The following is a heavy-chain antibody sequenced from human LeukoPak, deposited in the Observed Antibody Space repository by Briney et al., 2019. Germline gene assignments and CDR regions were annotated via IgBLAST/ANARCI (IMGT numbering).Heavy chain of an antibody. CDR1: GGSISSYY. J-gene: IGHJ4*02. CDR3: ARVFLEWDYYFDY. V-gene: IGHV4-59*01. CDR2: IYYSGST. Sequence: PSETLSLTCTVSGGSISSYYWSWIRQPPGKGLEWIGYIYYSGSTNYNPSLKSRVTISVDTSKNQFSLKLSSVTAAGTAVYYCARVFLEWDYYFDYWGQGTLVTVSS. D-gene: IGHD3-3*01.